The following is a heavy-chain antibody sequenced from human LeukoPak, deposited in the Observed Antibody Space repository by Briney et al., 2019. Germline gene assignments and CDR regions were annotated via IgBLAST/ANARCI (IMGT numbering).Heavy chain of an antibody. J-gene: IGHJ4*02. CDR2: LSGSGGTT. CDR3: AKGGSSSWYVIDY. D-gene: IGHD6-13*01. V-gene: IGHV3-23*01. Sequence: GGSLRLSCAASGFTFINYAMSWVGQDPGKGREWVSGLSGSGGTTYYADSVKGRFTISRDNSKDTLYLQMNSLRAEDTAVYYCAKGGSSSWYVIDYWGQGTLVTVSS. CDR1: GFTFINYA.